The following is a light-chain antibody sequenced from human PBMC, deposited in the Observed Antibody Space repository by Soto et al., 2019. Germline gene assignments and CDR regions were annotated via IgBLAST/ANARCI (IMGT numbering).Light chain of an antibody. CDR3: QHYDSFPWT. V-gene: IGKV1-5*03. J-gene: IGKJ1*01. CDR1: QSISSW. CDR2: KAS. Sequence: DIQMTQSPSTLSASVGDRVRITCRDSQSISSWLAWYQQKPGKAPKLLIYKASSLESGVPSRFSGSGSGTEFTLTISSLQPDDFATYYCQHYDSFPWTFGQGTKVEIQ.